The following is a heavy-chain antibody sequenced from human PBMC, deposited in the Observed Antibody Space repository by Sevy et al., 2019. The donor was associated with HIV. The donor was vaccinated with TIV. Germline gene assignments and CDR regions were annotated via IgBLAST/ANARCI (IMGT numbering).Heavy chain of an antibody. V-gene: IGHV4-34*01. CDR2: INHSGST. J-gene: IGHJ6*02. CDR3: ARVPRWGNYYYYGMDV. Sequence: SETLSLTCAVYGGSFSGYYWSWIRQPPGKGLEWIGKINHSGSTNYNPSLKSRVTISVDTSKNQFSLKLSSVTAADTAVYYCARVPRWGNYYYYGMDVWGQGTTVTVSS. CDR1: GGSFSGYY. D-gene: IGHD7-27*01.